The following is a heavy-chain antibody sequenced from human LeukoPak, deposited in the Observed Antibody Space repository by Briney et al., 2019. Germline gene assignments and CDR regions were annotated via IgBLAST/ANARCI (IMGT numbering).Heavy chain of an antibody. CDR1: GFSVSSTY. Sequence: GGSLRLSCAASGFSVSSTYMSWVRQAPGKGLEWVSVIYGGGSTYYADSVEGRFTISRDNSKNTLYLQMNSLRAEDTAVYYCARDSPPKTTIAVAIHWGQGTLVTVSS. CDR3: ARDSPPKTTIAVAIH. CDR2: IYGGGST. V-gene: IGHV3-66*01. D-gene: IGHD6-19*01. J-gene: IGHJ4*02.